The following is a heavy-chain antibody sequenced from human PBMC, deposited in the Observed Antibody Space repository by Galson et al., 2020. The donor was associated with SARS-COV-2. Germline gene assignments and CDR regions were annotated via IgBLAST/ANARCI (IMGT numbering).Heavy chain of an antibody. CDR3: ARPSSGSYYSYFDY. CDR2: ISYDGSNK. Sequence: GESLKISCEASGFTFSSYGMHWVRQAPGKGLEWVAVISYDGSNKYYADSVKGRFTISRDNSKNTLYLQMNSLRAEDTAVYYCARPSSGSYYSYFDYWGQGTLVTVSS. CDR1: GFTFSSYG. V-gene: IGHV3-30*03. J-gene: IGHJ4*02. D-gene: IGHD1-26*01.